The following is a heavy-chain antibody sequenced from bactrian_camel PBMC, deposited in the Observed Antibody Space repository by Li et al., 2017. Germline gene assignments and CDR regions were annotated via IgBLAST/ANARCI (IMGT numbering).Heavy chain of an antibody. V-gene: IGHV3S1*01. CDR3: AADQRRAWSDYRALYSTSYDY. Sequence: HVQLVESGGGSVQAGGSLRLSCAVSGFTYSGYCMGWFRQAPGDLREGIASLYTGVTTFYAASVRGRFTIFQDAGRNTFYLKMNNLKPEDSAMYYCAADQRRAWSDYRALYSTSYDYWGQGTQVTVS. J-gene: IGHJ4*01. D-gene: IGHD2*01. CDR2: LYTGVTT. CDR1: GFTYSGYC.